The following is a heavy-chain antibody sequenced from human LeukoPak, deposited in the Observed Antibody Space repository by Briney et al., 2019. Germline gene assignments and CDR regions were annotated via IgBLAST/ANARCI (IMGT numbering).Heavy chain of an antibody. Sequence: PGGSLRLSCAASGFTFSKYWMLWVRQAPGKGLESVSRINTDGTVTTYADSVKGRFTVSRDNADNTMFLQMNSVRDEDTAVYYCARLCQVTTCAKFEHWGQGILVTVSS. D-gene: IGHD4-17*01. V-gene: IGHV3-74*01. CDR3: ARLCQVTTCAKFEH. CDR2: INTDGTVT. J-gene: IGHJ4*02. CDR1: GFTFSKYW.